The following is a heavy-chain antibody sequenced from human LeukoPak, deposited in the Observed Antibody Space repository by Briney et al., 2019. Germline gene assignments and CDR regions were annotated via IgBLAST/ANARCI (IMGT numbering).Heavy chain of an antibody. CDR2: IYTSGST. CDR3: ARSRPIQTGYYVRDYYYYYMDV. CDR1: GGSISSSSYY. V-gene: IGHV4-61*02. J-gene: IGHJ6*03. D-gene: IGHD3-9*01. Sequence: PSETLSLTCTVSGGSISSSSYYWGWIRQPAGKGLEWIGRIYTSGSTNYNPSLKSRVTMSVDTSKNQFSLKLSSVTAADTAVYYCARSRPIQTGYYVRDYYYYYMDVWGKGTTVTISS.